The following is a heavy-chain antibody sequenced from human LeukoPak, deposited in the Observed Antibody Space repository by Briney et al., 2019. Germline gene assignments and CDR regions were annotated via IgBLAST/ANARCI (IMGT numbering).Heavy chain of an antibody. CDR2: IKSKAYGGTT. J-gene: IGHJ5*02. V-gene: IGHV3-49*04. D-gene: IGHD2-15*01. Sequence: QPGGSLRLFCTASGFTLGDHAMTCVRQAPGKGLEWVGFIKSKAYGGTTEHTVSVKGRFTIPRDDSHSIAYPQMNSLKTEDTAVYYCTMSGSGGSCFSCCFVPWGQGTLVTVSS. CDR1: GFTLGDHA. CDR3: TMSGSGGSCFSCCFVP.